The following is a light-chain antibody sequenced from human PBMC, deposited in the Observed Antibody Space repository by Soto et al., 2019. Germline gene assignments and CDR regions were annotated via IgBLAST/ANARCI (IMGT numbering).Light chain of an antibody. CDR3: QSYASSFFVV. Sequence: NFMLTQPHSVSESPGKTVTISCTRSSGSIASNYVQWYQQRPGSAPTTVIYDDNQSPSGVPDRFSGAIDSSSNSASLTISGLKTEDEADYYCQSYASSFFVVFGGGTKLTVL. V-gene: IGLV6-57*04. CDR2: DDN. CDR1: SGSIASNY. J-gene: IGLJ2*01.